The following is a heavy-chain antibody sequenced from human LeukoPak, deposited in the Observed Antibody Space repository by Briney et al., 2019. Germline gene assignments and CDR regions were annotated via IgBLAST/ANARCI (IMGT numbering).Heavy chain of an antibody. Sequence: GGSLRLSCAASGFTFSSFWMTWVRQAPGKGLEWVANINQDGSEKYYLDSVKGRFTISRDNAENSVYLQMNSLRAEDTAVYYCARDGGVSGYDLLDYWGQGTLVTVSS. CDR3: ARDGGVSGYDLLDY. CDR2: INQDGSEK. CDR1: GFTFSSFW. D-gene: IGHD5-12*01. V-gene: IGHV3-7*01. J-gene: IGHJ4*02.